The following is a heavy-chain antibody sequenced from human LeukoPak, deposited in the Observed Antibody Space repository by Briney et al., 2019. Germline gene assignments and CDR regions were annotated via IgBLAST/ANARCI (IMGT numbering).Heavy chain of an antibody. CDR2: IYSGGST. V-gene: IGHV3-53*01. J-gene: IGHJ3*02. Sequence: PGGSLRLSRAASGFTVSSNYMSWFGRAPGKGLEWVSVIYSGGSTYYADSVKGRFTISRDNSKNTLYLQMNSLRAEDTAVYYCARKGNAFDIWGQGTMVTVSS. CDR3: ARKGNAFDI. CDR1: GFTVSSNY.